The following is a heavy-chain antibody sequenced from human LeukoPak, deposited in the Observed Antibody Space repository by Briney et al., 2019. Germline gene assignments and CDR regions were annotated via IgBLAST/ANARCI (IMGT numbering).Heavy chain of an antibody. V-gene: IGHV4-61*01. CDR2: FDYSGNR. J-gene: IGHJ4*02. CDR3: ARHGSWETSGWYRLDY. CDR1: GGSISSGSYY. D-gene: IGHD6-19*01. Sequence: SQTLSLTCTVSGGSISSGSYYWSWIRQSPGKGLEWIRSFDYSGNRYYNPPLKSRLTISQDTSKNQFSLKMSSVTASDTAVYYCARHGSWETSGWYRLDYWGQGTLVTVSS.